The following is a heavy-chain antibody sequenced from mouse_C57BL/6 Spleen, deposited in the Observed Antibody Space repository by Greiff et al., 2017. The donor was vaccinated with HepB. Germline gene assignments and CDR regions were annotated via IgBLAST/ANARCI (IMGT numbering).Heavy chain of an antibody. CDR1: GYTFTSYG. Sequence: VQLQQSGAELARPGASVKLSCKASGYTFTSYGISWVKQRTGRGLEWIGEIYPRSGNTYYNEKFKGKATLTADKSSSTAYMELRSLTSEDSAVYFCARRTEYYAMDYWGQGTSVTVSS. J-gene: IGHJ4*01. CDR2: IYPRSGNT. CDR3: ARRTEYYAMDY. V-gene: IGHV1-81*01.